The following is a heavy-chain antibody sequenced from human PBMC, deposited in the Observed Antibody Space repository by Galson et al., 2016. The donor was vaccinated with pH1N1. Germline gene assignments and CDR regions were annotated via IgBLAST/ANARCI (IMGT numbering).Heavy chain of an antibody. CDR3: ARSPADPGYSYYYMDV. Sequence: QSGAEVKKPGESLKISRKGSGSSFTSYWIGWVRQMPGKGLEWMGIIFPGDSDTRYSPSFQAQVTISADKSISTAYLQWNSLRASDTAMYYCARSPADPGYSYYYMDVWGKGTTVSVSS. CDR1: GSSFTSYW. D-gene: IGHD2-21*01. J-gene: IGHJ6*03. CDR2: IFPGDSDT. V-gene: IGHV5-51*03.